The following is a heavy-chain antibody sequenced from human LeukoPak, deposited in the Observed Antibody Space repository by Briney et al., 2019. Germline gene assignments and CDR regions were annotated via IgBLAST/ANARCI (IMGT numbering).Heavy chain of an antibody. CDR1: GGSISSYY. CDR2: IYYSGST. CDR3: ARTLSGADSSSWYPYYFDY. Sequence: PSETLSLTCTVSGGSISSYYWSWIRQPPGKGLEWIGYIYYSGSTNYNPSLKSRVTISVDTSKNQFSLKLSSVTAADTAVYYRARTLSGADSSSWYPYYFDYWGQGTLVTVSS. D-gene: IGHD6-13*01. J-gene: IGHJ4*02. V-gene: IGHV4-59*01.